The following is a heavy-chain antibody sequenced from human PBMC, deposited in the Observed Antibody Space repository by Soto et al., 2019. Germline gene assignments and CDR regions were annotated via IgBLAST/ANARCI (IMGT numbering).Heavy chain of an antibody. D-gene: IGHD3-3*01. J-gene: IGHJ6*02. CDR3: ARLPYDFWSGFYGMDV. Sequence: PSETLSLTCAVSGGSISSGSYSWSWIRQPPGKGLEWIGYIYYSGSTYYNPSLKSRVTISVDTSKNQFSLKLSSVTAADTAVYYCARLPYDFWSGFYGMDVWGQGTTVTVSS. CDR2: IYYSGST. CDR1: GGSISSGSYS. V-gene: IGHV4-31*11.